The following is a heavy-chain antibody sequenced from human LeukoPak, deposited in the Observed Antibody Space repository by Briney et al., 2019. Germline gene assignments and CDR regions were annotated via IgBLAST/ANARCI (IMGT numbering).Heavy chain of an antibody. CDR2: ISSSSSYT. V-gene: IGHV3-21*01. CDR1: GFTFSSYS. D-gene: IGHD3-9*01. J-gene: IGHJ4*02. Sequence: PGGSLRLSCAASGFTFSSYSMNWVRQAPGKGLEWVSSISSSSSYTYYADSVKGRFTISRDNAKNSLYLQMNSLRAEDTAVYYCARDTGEYYDISTGTFDYWGQGTLVTVSS. CDR3: ARDTGEYYDISTGTFDY.